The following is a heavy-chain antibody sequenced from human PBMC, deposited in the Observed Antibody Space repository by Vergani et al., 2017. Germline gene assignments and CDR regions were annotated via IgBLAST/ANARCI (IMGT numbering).Heavy chain of an antibody. CDR3: AREYGDYDAFDI. D-gene: IGHD4-17*01. Sequence: QVQLVQSGAEVKKPGASVKVSCKASGYTFTSYYMHWVRQAPGQGLEWMGIINPSGGSTSYAQKFQGRVTMTRDTSISTAYMELSRLRSDDTAVYYCAREYGDYDAFDIWGQGTMVTVSS. J-gene: IGHJ3*02. CDR1: GYTFTSYY. V-gene: IGHV1-46*01. CDR2: INPSGGST.